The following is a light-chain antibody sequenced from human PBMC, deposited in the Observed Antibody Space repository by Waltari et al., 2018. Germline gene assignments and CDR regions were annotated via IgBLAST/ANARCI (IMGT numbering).Light chain of an antibody. Sequence: QSALTQPASVSASPGQSITSSCPGTSGDIGAYNYASWYQQHPGNAPNLMIYEVIHRPSGFSNRFSGSKSGNTASLTISGLQAEDEAYYYCMSYTTTITWVFGGGTKLTVL. CDR1: SGDIGAYNY. J-gene: IGLJ3*02. CDR3: MSYTTTITWV. CDR2: EVI. V-gene: IGLV2-14*03.